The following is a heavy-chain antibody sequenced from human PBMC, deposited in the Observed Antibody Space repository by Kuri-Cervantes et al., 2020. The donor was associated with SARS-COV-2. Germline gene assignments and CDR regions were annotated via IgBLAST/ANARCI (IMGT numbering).Heavy chain of an antibody. CDR2: MYYSGIT. Sequence: SESLSLTCAVSGGSISSYSWRWIRQPPGKGLEWIGYMYYSGITNYDPSLKSRVTISVYTSKNQLSLKLSSVTAADTAVYYCARDNVLFSGSGFDLWGQGILVTVSS. CDR1: GGSISSYS. D-gene: IGHD1-26*01. V-gene: IGHV4-59*01. J-gene: IGHJ4*02. CDR3: ARDNVLFSGSGFDL.